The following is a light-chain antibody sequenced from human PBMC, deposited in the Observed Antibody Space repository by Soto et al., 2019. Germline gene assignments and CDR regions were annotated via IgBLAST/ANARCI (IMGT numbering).Light chain of an antibody. J-gene: IGKJ1*01. CDR3: QQYNSYPWT. Sequence: EIVLTQSPGTLSLSPGETASLSCRASQNVDNTYLAWYQQKPGLPPTLLIYATSTRAAGIPDRFSGSGSGTDFTLTIDRLELEDFATYYCQQYNSYPWTFGQGTRVEIK. V-gene: IGKV3-20*01. CDR2: ATS. CDR1: QNVDNTY.